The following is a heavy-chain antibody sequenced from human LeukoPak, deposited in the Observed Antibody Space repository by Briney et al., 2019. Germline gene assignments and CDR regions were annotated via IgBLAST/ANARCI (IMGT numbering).Heavy chain of an antibody. CDR3: ARGSGSYSPYYYYGMDV. D-gene: IGHD1-26*01. CDR2: IIPIFGTA. Sequence: SVKVSCKAPGGTFSSYAISWVRQAPGQGLEWMGGIIPIFGTANYAQKFQGRVTITADESTSTAYMELSSLGSEDTAVYYCARGSGSYSPYYYYGMDVWGQGTTVTVSS. CDR1: GGTFSSYA. V-gene: IGHV1-69*13. J-gene: IGHJ6*02.